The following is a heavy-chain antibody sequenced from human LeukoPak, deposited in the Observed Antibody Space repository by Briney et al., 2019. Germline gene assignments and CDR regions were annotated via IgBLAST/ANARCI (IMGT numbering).Heavy chain of an antibody. J-gene: IGHJ6*03. D-gene: IGHD4-17*01. CDR3: ARDRGTTVTTSHYYYYMDV. CDR1: GGSISNYY. Sequence: PSETLSLTCTVSGGSISNYYWNWIRQPPGKGLEWIGYIYYSGSTNYNPSLKSRVTISLDTSKNQFSLRLSSVTAADTAVYYCARDRGTTVTTSHYYYYMDVWGKGTTVTVSS. V-gene: IGHV4-59*01. CDR2: IYYSGST.